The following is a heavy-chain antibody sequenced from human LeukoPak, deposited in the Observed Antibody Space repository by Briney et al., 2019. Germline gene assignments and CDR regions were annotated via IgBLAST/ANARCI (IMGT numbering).Heavy chain of an antibody. CDR2: ISSDGSST. CDR3: AXDQRVTGRPDIDY. Sequence: GGSLRLSCAASGFTFRNHWMHWVRQTPGKGLVWVSRISSDGSSTTYADSVKGRFTISRDNAKNTLYLQINNLRAEDTAMYYCAXDQRVTGRPDIDYWGQGTLVIVSS. J-gene: IGHJ4*02. V-gene: IGHV3-74*03. D-gene: IGHD6-6*01. CDR1: GFTFRNHW.